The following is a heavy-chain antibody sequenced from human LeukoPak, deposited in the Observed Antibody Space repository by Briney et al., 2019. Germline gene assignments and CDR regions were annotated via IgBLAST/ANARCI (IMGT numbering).Heavy chain of an antibody. CDR2: IYNGGGT. V-gene: IGHV4-39*01. J-gene: IGHJ4*02. CDR1: GVSISTSNYY. D-gene: IGHD5-18*01. CDR3: ARYMSSTAQDY. Sequence: PSETLSLTCTVSGVSISTSNYYWGWIRQAPGKGLEWIGSIYNGGGTHYNPSLKSRVTISIDTSKNQFSLNLSPVTAADTAVYYCARYMSSTAQDYWGQGTLVTVSS.